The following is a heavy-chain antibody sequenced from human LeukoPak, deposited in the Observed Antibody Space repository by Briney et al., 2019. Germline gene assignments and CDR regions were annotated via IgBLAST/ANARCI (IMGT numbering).Heavy chain of an antibody. Sequence: QPGGSLRLSCVGSDFTFANYAMTWVRLTPGKGLEWVSSIKGSGSYAMYADSVSGRFTTSRDNSRNTIFLQVTSLRAEDTAIYYCGRDPNGDYIGAFEFWGLGTLVSVSS. CDR2: IKGSGSYA. CDR3: GRDPNGDYIGAFEF. J-gene: IGHJ3*01. CDR1: DFTFANYA. D-gene: IGHD4-17*01. V-gene: IGHV3-23*01.